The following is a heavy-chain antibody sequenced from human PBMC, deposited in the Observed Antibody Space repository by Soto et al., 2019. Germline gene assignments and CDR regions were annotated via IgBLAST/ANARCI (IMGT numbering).Heavy chain of an antibody. CDR3: ARSFVVVTDFDY. D-gene: IGHD2-21*02. V-gene: IGHV1-3*05. CDR1: GYTFTSYA. Sequence: QVQLVQSGAEEKKPGASVKVSCKASGYTFTSYAMHWVRQAPGQRLEWMGWINAGNGNTKYSQKFPGRVTITRDTSATTAYMELSSLRSEDTAVYYCARSFVVVTDFDYWGQGTLVTVSS. J-gene: IGHJ4*02. CDR2: INAGNGNT.